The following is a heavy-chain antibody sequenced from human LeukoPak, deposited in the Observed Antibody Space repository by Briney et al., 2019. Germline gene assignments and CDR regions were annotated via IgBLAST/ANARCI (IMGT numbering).Heavy chain of an antibody. CDR2: ISSSGSTI. D-gene: IGHD1-26*01. CDR3: ARVQRRATLHYYGMDV. Sequence: GGSLRLSCAASGFTFSDYYVSWIRQAPGKGLEWVSYISSSGSTIYYADSVKGRFTISRDNAKNSLYLQMNSLRAEDTAVYYCARVQRRATLHYYGMDVWGQGTTVTVSS. CDR1: GFTFSDYY. J-gene: IGHJ6*02. V-gene: IGHV3-11*01.